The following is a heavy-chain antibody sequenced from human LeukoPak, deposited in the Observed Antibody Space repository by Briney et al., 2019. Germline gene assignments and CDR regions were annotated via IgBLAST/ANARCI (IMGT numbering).Heavy chain of an antibody. V-gene: IGHV3-23*01. J-gene: IGHJ4*02. Sequence: GGSLRLSCAASGFTFRSYAMSWVRQAPGKGLDWVSTVGGGGGDTYYADSVKGRFTISRDNSKNTLYVQMNSLRAEDTAVYYCAVGSYYFDYWGQGTLVTVSS. D-gene: IGHD3-10*01. CDR3: AVGSYYFDY. CDR2: VGGGGGDT. CDR1: GFTFRSYA.